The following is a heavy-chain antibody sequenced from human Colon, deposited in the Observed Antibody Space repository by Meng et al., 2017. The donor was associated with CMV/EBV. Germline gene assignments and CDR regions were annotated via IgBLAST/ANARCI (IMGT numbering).Heavy chain of an antibody. CDR1: GGSFSGYY. D-gene: IGHD1-14*01. V-gene: IGHV4-59*01. CDR2: IYHTGST. J-gene: IGHJ6*02. CDR3: ARQKPGITDAMDV. Sequence: GSLRLSCAVYGGSFSGYYWTWIRQPPGKGLEWIGNIYHTGSTDYSPSLESRVTISIATSKIHFSLKLSSVTVADTAVYYCARQKPGITDAMDVWGHGTTVTVSS.